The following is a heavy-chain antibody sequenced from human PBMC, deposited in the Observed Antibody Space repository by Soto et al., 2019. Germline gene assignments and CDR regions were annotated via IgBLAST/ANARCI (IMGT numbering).Heavy chain of an antibody. V-gene: IGHV1-69*01. D-gene: IGHD3-10*01. CDR3: ARVLYYGSGSYSPYGMDV. CDR1: GVSFNNNG. Sequence: QVQLVQPGAEVKKPGSSVKVSCKTSGVSFNNNGIGWVRQAPGHGLEWMGGVNPPFRTSNYARKFQGRISITADASTGTVNMELSSLTSEDTAQYYCARVLYYGSGSYSPYGMDVWGQGTTVTVSS. CDR2: VNPPFRTS. J-gene: IGHJ6*02.